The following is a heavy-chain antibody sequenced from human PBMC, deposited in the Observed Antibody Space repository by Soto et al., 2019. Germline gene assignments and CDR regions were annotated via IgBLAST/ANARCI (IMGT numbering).Heavy chain of an antibody. CDR1: GFTFSSYA. Sequence: GGSLRLSCAASGFTFSSYAMHWVRQAPGKWLEWVAVISYDGSNKYYADSVKGRFTISRDNSKNTLYLQMNSLRAEDTAVYYCARSMEGYGDYYYYGMDVWGQGXTVTVYS. J-gene: IGHJ6*02. V-gene: IGHV3-30-3*01. CDR2: ISYDGSNK. CDR3: ARSMEGYGDYYYYGMDV. D-gene: IGHD3-10*01.